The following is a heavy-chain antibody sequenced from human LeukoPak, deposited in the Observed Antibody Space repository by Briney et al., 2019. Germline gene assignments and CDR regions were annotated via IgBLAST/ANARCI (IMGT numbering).Heavy chain of an antibody. D-gene: IGHD3-3*01. V-gene: IGHV3-7*01. Sequence: PGGSLRLSCAASGFTFSSYWMSWVRQAPGKGLEWVANIKQDGSEKYYVDSVKGRFTISRDNAKNSLYLQMNSLRAEDTAVYYCARDSSNLRFLECLLYDFDYWGQGTMVTVSS. J-gene: IGHJ4*01. CDR1: GFTFSSYW. CDR3: ARDSSNLRFLECLLYDFDY. CDR2: IKQDGSEK.